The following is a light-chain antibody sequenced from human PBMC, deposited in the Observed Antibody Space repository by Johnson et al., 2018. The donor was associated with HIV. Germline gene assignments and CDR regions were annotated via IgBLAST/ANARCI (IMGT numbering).Light chain of an antibody. J-gene: IGLJ1*01. CDR1: SSNIGNNY. CDR2: ENN. Sequence: QSVLTQPPSVSAAPGQKVTISCSGSSSNIGNNYVSWYQQLPGTAPKLLIYENNKRPSGIPDRFSGSKSGTSATLGITGLQTGHEADYYCGTWDSSLSAEVVGTGTKVTVL. V-gene: IGLV1-51*02. CDR3: GTWDSSLSAEV.